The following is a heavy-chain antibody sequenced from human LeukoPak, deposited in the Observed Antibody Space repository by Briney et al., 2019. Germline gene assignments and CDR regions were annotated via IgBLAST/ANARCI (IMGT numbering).Heavy chain of an antibody. V-gene: IGHV3-30*03. Sequence: GRSLRLSCAASGFTFSSYVMHWARQAPGEGLEWVAVIRQDGDGKFYGNSVKGRFTISRDSSRDTLYLQMDSLTTEDTAIYYCATEDHTSGHAGALGFDPWGQGTLVTVS. CDR2: IRQDGDGK. J-gene: IGHJ5*02. CDR3: ATEDHTSGHAGALGFDP. D-gene: IGHD3-22*01. CDR1: GFTFSSYV.